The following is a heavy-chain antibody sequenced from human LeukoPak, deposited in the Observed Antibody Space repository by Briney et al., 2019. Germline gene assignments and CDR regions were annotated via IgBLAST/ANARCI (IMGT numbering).Heavy chain of an antibody. J-gene: IGHJ3*02. D-gene: IGHD2-15*01. CDR1: AYSISSGYY. Sequence: SETLSLTCTVSAYSISSGYYWGWIRQPPGKGLEWIGYIYYSGSTNYNPSLKSRVTISVDTSKNQFSLKLSSVTAADTAVYYCARTDTQSDAFDIWGQGTMVTVSS. CDR3: ARTDTQSDAFDI. CDR2: IYYSGST. V-gene: IGHV4-38-2*02.